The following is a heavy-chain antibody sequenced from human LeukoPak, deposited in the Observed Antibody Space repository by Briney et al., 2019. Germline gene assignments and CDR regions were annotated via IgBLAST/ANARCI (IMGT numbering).Heavy chain of an antibody. CDR3: TTAAYCSGGSCYSGYFQH. J-gene: IGHJ1*01. CDR2: IKSKTDGGTT. D-gene: IGHD2-15*01. V-gene: IGHV3-15*01. Sequence: GGFLRLSCAASGFTFSNAWMSWVRQAPGKGLEWVGRIKSKTDGGTTDYAAPVKGRFTISRDDSKNTLYLQMNSLKTEDTAVYYCTTAAYCSGGSCYSGYFQHWGQGTLVTVSS. CDR1: GFTFSNAW.